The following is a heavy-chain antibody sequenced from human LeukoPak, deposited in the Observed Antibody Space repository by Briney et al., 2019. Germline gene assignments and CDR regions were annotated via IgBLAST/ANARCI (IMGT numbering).Heavy chain of an antibody. Sequence: SETLSLTCTVSGCSITSYYWSWIRQPPGKGLEWIGYIYYSGYTNYNPSLKSRVTISVDTSKNQFSLKLSSVTAADTAVYYCARTTMVRGTYYMDVWGKGTTVTISS. D-gene: IGHD3-10*01. CDR3: ARTTMVRGTYYMDV. J-gene: IGHJ6*03. CDR2: IYYSGYT. CDR1: GCSITSYY. V-gene: IGHV4-59*01.